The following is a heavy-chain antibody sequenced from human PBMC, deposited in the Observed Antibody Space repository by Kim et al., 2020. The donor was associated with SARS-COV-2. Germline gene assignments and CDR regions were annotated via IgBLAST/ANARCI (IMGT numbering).Heavy chain of an antibody. CDR1: GFSFSNYA. D-gene: IGHD3-10*01. V-gene: IGHV3-23*01. CDR2: IVGSGGST. Sequence: GGSLRLSCAASGFSFSNYAMNWVRQAPGKGLEWVSCIVGSGGSTYYADSVKGRFTISRDNSKNMVFLQMNSLRAEDTAVYYCAKGSYSGSGTSFGERYWGQGTLVTVSS. J-gene: IGHJ4*02. CDR3: AKGSYSGSGTSFGERY.